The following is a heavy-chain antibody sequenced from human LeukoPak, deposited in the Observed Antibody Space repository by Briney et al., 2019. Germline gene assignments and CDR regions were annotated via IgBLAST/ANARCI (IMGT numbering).Heavy chain of an antibody. Sequence: SETLSLTCAVYGGSFSGYYWSWIRQPPGKGLEWIGEINHSGSTNYNPSLKSRVTISVDTSKNQFSLKLSSVTAADTAVYYCARFGASYGNWGQGTLVTVSS. J-gene: IGHJ4*02. CDR2: INHSGST. D-gene: IGHD5-18*01. CDR1: GGSFSGYY. CDR3: ARFGASYGN. V-gene: IGHV4-34*01.